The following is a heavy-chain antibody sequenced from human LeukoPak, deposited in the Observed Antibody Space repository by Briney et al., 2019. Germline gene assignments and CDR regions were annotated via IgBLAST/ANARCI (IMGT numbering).Heavy chain of an antibody. Sequence: GGSLRLSCAASGFTFDDYGMSWVRQAPGKGLEWVSGINWNGGSTGYADSVKGRFTISRDNAKNSLYLQMNSLRAEDTALYYCARGSYYYDSSGYYYGGHYFDYWGQGTLVTVSS. CDR1: GFTFDDYG. D-gene: IGHD3-22*01. J-gene: IGHJ4*02. CDR2: INWNGGST. CDR3: ARGSYYYDSSGYYYGGHYFDY. V-gene: IGHV3-20*04.